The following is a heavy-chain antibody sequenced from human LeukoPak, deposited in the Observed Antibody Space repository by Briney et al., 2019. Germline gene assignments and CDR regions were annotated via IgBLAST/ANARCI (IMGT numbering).Heavy chain of an antibody. CDR3: ARSTIFGVAATQMGWFDP. Sequence: VESLKISCKGSGYSFTSYWIGWVRQMPGKGLEWMGIIYPGDSDTRYSPSFQGQVTISADKSISTAYLQWSSLKASDTAMYYCARSTIFGVAATQMGWFDPWGQGTLVTVSS. CDR1: GYSFTSYW. D-gene: IGHD3-3*01. J-gene: IGHJ5*02. CDR2: IYPGDSDT. V-gene: IGHV5-51*01.